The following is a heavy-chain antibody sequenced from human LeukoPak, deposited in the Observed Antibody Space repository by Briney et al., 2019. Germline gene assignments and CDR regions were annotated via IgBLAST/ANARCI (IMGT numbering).Heavy chain of an antibody. CDR2: IYHSGST. V-gene: IGHV4-30-2*01. D-gene: IGHD3-22*01. CDR1: GGSISSGGYS. Sequence: SQTLSLTCAVSGGSISSGGYSWSWIRQPPGKGLEWIGYIYHSGSTYYNPSLKSRVTISVDRSKNQFSLKLSSVTAADTAVYYCASFMGYDSSGYYVGGFDPWGQGTLVTVSS. J-gene: IGHJ5*02. CDR3: ASFMGYDSSGYYVGGFDP.